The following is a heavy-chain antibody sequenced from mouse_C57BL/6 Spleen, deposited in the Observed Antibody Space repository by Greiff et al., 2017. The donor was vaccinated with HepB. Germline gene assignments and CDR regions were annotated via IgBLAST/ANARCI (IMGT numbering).Heavy chain of an antibody. CDR2: INPNNGGT. D-gene: IGHD1-1*01. CDR1: GYTFTDYY. Sequence: EVQLQQSGPELVKPGASVKISCKASGYTFTDYYMNWVKQSHGKSLEWIGDINPNNGGTSYNQKFKGKATLTVDKSSSTAYMELRSLTSEDSAVYYCAVRGYGSRYFDVWGTGTTVTVSS. CDR3: AVRGYGSRYFDV. J-gene: IGHJ1*03. V-gene: IGHV1-26*01.